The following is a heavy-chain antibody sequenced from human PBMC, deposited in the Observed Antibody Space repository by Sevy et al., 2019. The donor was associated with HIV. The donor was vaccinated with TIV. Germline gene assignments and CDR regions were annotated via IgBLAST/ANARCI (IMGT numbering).Heavy chain of an antibody. CDR2: ISDDSRYI. D-gene: IGHD3-3*01. Sequence: GGSLRLSCAASGFTFRTYSMNWVRQAPGKGLEWLSSISDDSRYIYYSDSVKGRFTISRANAKNLLFLQMNNLRVEDAAIYYCARDFTIFGVVSGIDYWGQGNLVTVSS. CDR3: ARDFTIFGVVSGIDY. CDR1: GFTFRTYS. J-gene: IGHJ4*02. V-gene: IGHV3-21*04.